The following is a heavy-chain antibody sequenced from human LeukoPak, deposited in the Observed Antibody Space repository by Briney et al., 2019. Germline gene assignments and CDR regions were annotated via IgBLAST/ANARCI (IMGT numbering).Heavy chain of an antibody. V-gene: IGHV3-7*03. Sequence: GGSLRLSCAASGFTFSSYWMSWVRQAPGKGLEWVANIKQDGSEKYYVDSVKGRFTISRDNAKNSLYLQMNSLRAEDTAVYYCASSRVVVVPAAISVWGKGTTVTVS. D-gene: IGHD2-2*02. CDR1: GFTFSSYW. J-gene: IGHJ6*03. CDR2: IKQDGSEK. CDR3: ASSRVVVVPAAISV.